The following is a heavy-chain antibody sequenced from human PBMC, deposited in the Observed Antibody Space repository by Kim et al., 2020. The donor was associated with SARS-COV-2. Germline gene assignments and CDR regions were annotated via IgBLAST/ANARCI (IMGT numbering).Heavy chain of an antibody. D-gene: IGHD3-10*01. V-gene: IGHV4-34*01. CDR1: GGSFSGYY. Sequence: SETLSLTCAVYGGSFSGYYWSWIRQPPGKGLEWIGEINHSGSTNYNPSLKSRVTISVDTSKNQFSLKLSSVTAADTAVYYCARGEVELSDDPYYYYYYGMDVWGQGTTVTVSS. CDR3: ARGEVELSDDPYYYYYYGMDV. J-gene: IGHJ6*02. CDR2: INHSGST.